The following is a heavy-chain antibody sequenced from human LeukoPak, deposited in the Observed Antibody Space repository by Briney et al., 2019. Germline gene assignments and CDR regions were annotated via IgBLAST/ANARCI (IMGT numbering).Heavy chain of an antibody. D-gene: IGHD5-12*01. CDR1: GGSISSSSYY. V-gene: IGHV4-39*07. CDR3: ALVHSGYDYYYYGMDV. Sequence: SETLSLTCTVSGGSISSSSYYWGWIRQPPGKGLEWIGGIYYSGSTYYNPSLKSRVTISVDTSKNQFSLKLSSVTAADTAVYYCALVHSGYDYYYYGMDVWGQGTTVTVSS. CDR2: IYYSGST. J-gene: IGHJ6*02.